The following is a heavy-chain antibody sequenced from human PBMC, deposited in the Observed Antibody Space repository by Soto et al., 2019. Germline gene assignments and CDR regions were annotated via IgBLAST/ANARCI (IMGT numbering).Heavy chain of an antibody. CDR3: ATLPSTVTRGYYYYYMDV. J-gene: IGHJ6*03. CDR2: IKQDGSEK. CDR1: GFTFSSYW. D-gene: IGHD4-4*01. V-gene: IGHV3-7*01. Sequence: PGGSLRLSCAASGFTFSSYWMSWVRQAPGKGLEWVANIKQDGSEKYYVDSVKGRFTISRDNANNSLYLQMNSLRAEDTAVYYCATLPSTVTRGYYYYYMDVWGKGTTVTVSS.